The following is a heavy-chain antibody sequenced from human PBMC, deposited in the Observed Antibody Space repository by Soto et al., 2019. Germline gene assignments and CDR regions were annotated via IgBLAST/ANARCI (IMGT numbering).Heavy chain of an antibody. CDR1: GFTFSSYG. J-gene: IGHJ4*02. Sequence: GGSLRISCAASGFTFSSYGMHWVRQAPGKGMEWVAVISYDGSNKYYADSVKGRFTISRDNSKNTLYLQMNSLRAEDTAVYYCSKAPLSSWYYFDYWGQGTLITVSS. CDR3: SKAPLSSWYYFDY. CDR2: ISYDGSNK. D-gene: IGHD6-13*01. V-gene: IGHV3-30*18.